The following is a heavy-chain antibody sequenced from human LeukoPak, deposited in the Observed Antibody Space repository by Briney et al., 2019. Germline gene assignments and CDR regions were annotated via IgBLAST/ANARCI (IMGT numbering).Heavy chain of an antibody. V-gene: IGHV3-33*01. J-gene: IGHJ6*02. Sequence: QPGGSLRLSCAASGFTFSSYGMHWVRQAPGKGLGWVAVIWYDGSNKYYADSVKGRFTISRDNSKDTLYLQMNSLRAEDTAVYYCARADIVVVPAAKDYYYGMDVWGQGTTVTVSS. D-gene: IGHD2-2*01. CDR3: ARADIVVVPAAKDYYYGMDV. CDR1: GFTFSSYG. CDR2: IWYDGSNK.